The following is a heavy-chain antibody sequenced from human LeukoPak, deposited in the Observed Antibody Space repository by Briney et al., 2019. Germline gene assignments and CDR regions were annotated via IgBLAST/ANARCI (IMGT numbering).Heavy chain of an antibody. CDR3: AREGGGNPDY. D-gene: IGHD3-16*01. V-gene: IGHV4-59*01. J-gene: IGHJ4*02. CDR2: IYYSGST. CDR1: GGSISSYY. Sequence: SETLSLTCTVSGGSISSYYWSWIRQPPGKGLEWIGNIYYSGSTNYNPSLKSRVTISVDTSKNQFSLKLSSVTAADTAVYYCAREGGGNPDYWGQGTLVTVSS.